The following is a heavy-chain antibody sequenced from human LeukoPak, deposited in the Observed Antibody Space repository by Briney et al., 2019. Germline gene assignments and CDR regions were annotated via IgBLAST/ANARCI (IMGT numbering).Heavy chain of an antibody. Sequence: SVKVSCKASGGTFSSYAISWVRQAPGQGLEWMGGIIPIFGTANYAQKFQGRVTITADESTGTAYMELSSLRSEDTAVYYCASSYSGYESRYFDYWGQGTLVTVSS. CDR2: IIPIFGTA. D-gene: IGHD5-12*01. J-gene: IGHJ4*02. V-gene: IGHV1-69*01. CDR1: GGTFSSYA. CDR3: ASSYSGYESRYFDY.